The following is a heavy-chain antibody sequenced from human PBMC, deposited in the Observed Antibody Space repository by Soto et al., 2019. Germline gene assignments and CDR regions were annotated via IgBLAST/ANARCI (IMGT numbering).Heavy chain of an antibody. Sequence: ASETLSLTCTVSGGSISSGGYYWSWIRQHPGKGLEWIGYIYYSGSTYYNPSLKSRVTISVDTSKNQFSLKLSSVTAADTAVYYCARDRDVWGSYLFDNWGQGILVTVS. V-gene: IGHV4-31*03. CDR3: ARDRDVWGSYLFDN. J-gene: IGHJ4*02. D-gene: IGHD3-16*02. CDR1: GGSISSGGYY. CDR2: IYYSGST.